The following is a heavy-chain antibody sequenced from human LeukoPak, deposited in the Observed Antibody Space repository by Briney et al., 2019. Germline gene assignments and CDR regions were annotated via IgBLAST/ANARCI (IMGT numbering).Heavy chain of an antibody. CDR3: ASVARLLAD. CDR2: ISQSGADV. V-gene: IGHV3-11*01. J-gene: IGHJ4*02. D-gene: IGHD3-9*01. Sequence: GGSLRLSCAASGFTFSDYYMNWIRQAPGKGLEYIAYISQSGADVSYADSVKGRFTVSRDNAKNSVFLQMNSLTAEDTGVYYCASVARLLADWGQGTLVTVSS. CDR1: GFTFSDYY.